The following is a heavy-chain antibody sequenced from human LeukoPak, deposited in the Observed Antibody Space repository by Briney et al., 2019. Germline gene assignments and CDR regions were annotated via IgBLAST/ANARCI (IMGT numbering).Heavy chain of an antibody. CDR3: ARDLRHCSGGSCYDY. Sequence: GGSLRLSCAASGFTVSSNYMSWVRQAPGKGPEWVSIIYSGGTTYYADSVKGRFTISRDNSKNTLYLQMNSLRAEDAAVYYCARDLRHCSGGSCYDYWGQGTLVTAS. D-gene: IGHD2-15*01. J-gene: IGHJ4*02. CDR1: GFTVSSNY. V-gene: IGHV3-53*01. CDR2: IYSGGTT.